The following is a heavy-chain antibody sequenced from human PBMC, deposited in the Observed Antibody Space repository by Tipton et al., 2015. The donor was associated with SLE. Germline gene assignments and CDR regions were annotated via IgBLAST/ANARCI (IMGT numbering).Heavy chain of an antibody. Sequence: TLSLTCSVSGDSISTSRYYWGWIRQPPGKGLEWIGSVYSTGNTFYNPSLKSRVTISVDTSKNQFSLKLSSVTAADTAVYYCARDEYRYDATGYHLLGHFDFWGQGTLVTVSS. V-gene: IGHV4-39*07. CDR3: ARDEYRYDATGYHLLGHFDF. J-gene: IGHJ4*02. D-gene: IGHD3-22*01. CDR2: VYSTGNT. CDR1: GDSISTSRYY.